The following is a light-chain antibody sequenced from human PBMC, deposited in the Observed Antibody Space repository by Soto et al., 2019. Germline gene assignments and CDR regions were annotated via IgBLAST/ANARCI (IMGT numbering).Light chain of an antibody. J-gene: IGKJ3*01. Sequence: DIQMTQSPSSLSASVGDRVTITCRASRNIDTFLNWYQQKPGKAPKLLVYAASILQGGVPSRFSGSGSGTDFTLTISSLQPEDFATYYCQQSYSIPFTFGPGTKVDFK. CDR3: QQSYSIPFT. V-gene: IGKV1-39*01. CDR2: AAS. CDR1: RNIDTF.